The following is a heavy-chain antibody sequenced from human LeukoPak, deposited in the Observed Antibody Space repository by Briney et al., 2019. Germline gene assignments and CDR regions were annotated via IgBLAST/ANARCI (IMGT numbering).Heavy chain of an antibody. CDR2: INHSGST. CDR3: AREQQLVNYYYGMDV. D-gene: IGHD6-13*01. V-gene: IGHV4-34*01. Sequence: SETLSLTCAVYGGSFSGYYWSWIRQPPGKGLEWIGEINHSGSTNYNPSLKSRVTISVDTSKNQFSLKLSSVTAADTAVYYCAREQQLVNYYYGMDVWGQGTTVTVSS. CDR1: GGSFSGYY. J-gene: IGHJ6*02.